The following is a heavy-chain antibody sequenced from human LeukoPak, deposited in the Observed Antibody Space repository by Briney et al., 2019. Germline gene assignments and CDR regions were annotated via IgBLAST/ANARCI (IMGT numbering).Heavy chain of an antibody. CDR1: GYSFTSYW. J-gene: IGHJ4*02. Sequence: GESLKISCKASGYSFTSYWIGWVRQMPGKGLEWMGVIYPADSDTTYSPSFQGQVTISADKSISITYLQWRSLKASDTAMYYCARPGSTSSHYFDYWGQGTLVTVSS. CDR3: ARPGSTSSHYFDY. CDR2: IYPADSDT. V-gene: IGHV5-51*01. D-gene: IGHD6-6*01.